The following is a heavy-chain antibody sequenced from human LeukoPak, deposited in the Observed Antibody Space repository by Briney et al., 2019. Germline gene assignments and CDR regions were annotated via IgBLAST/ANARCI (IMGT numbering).Heavy chain of an antibody. J-gene: IGHJ4*02. CDR2: ISSSSSYI. D-gene: IGHD6-13*01. CDR3: ARGSSSWYVFDY. Sequence: GGSLRLSCAAYGFTFSSYSMTSVRQAPGKGLEWVSSISSSSSYIYYADSVKRRFTISRDNAKNALYLQMNSLRAEDTAVYYCARGSSSWYVFDYWGQGTLVTVSS. CDR1: GFTFSSYS. V-gene: IGHV3-21*01.